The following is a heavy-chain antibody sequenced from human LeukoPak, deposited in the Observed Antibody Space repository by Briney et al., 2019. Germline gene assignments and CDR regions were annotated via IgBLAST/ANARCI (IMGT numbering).Heavy chain of an antibody. J-gene: IGHJ6*04. Sequence: SGGSLRLSCAASGFTFSNYSMNWVRQAPGKGLEWVSSISSKSTYIYHADSVKGRFTISRDNAKNSLFMQMNSLRAEDTAVYFCAKSTRAVMAMMDVWGKGTTVTVSS. CDR1: GFTFSNYS. CDR2: ISSKSTYI. CDR3: AKSTRAVMAMMDV. D-gene: IGHD3-16*01. V-gene: IGHV3-21*01.